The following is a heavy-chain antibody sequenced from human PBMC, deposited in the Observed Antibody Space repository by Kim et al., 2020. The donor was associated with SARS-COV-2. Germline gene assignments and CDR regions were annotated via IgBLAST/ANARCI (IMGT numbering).Heavy chain of an antibody. CDR1: GFTFSSYW. V-gene: IGHV3-11*04. Sequence: GGSLRLSCAASGFTFSSYWMSWVRQAPGKGLEWVAYISGSGSNIYYADSVRGRFTISRDNAESSLYLQMNSLRAEDTAMYYCARTGAFRGLGTRGTVTP. CDR3: ARTGAF. CDR2: ISGSGSNI. J-gene: IGHJ4*02. D-gene: IGHD3-10*01.